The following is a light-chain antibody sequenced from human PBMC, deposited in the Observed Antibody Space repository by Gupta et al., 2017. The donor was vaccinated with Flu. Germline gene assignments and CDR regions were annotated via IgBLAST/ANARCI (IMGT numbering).Light chain of an antibody. V-gene: IGKV1-39*01. CDR3: QQRDITPST. Sequence: PPSLSASVGERVTITCRPSKRISIYLNWYQQKAGKAPKLLIYGTSRVQSGVPSRFSGSGSGTDFTLSISRLQPEDFATYYCQQRDITPSTFGQGTKVEIK. CDR1: KRISIY. CDR2: GTS. J-gene: IGKJ1*01.